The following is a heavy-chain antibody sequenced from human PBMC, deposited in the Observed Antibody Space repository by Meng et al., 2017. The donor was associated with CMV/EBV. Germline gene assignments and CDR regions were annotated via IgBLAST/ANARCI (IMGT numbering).Heavy chain of an antibody. D-gene: IGHD2-2*01. CDR2: INPSGGST. Sequence: ASVKVSCKASGYTFTSYYMHWVRQAPGQGLEWMGIINPSGGSTSYAQKFQGRVTMTRDTSISTGYMELSRLRSDDTAVYYCARDMEPVVSGAPVVRKYFQHWGQGTLVTVSS. CDR1: GYTFTSYY. J-gene: IGHJ1*01. V-gene: IGHV1-46*01. CDR3: ARDMEPVVSGAPVVRKYFQH.